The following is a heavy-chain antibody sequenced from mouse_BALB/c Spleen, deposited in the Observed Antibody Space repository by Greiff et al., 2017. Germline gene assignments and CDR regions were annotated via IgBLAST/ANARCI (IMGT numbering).Heavy chain of an antibody. V-gene: IGHV2-9*02. CDR3: ARDALGPEGLYYAMDY. J-gene: IGHJ4*01. CDR2: IWAGGST. D-gene: IGHD3-1*01. CDR1: GFSLTSYG. Sequence: VQGVESGPGLVAPSQSLSITCTVSGFSLTSYGVHWVRQPPGKGLEWLGVIWAGGSTNYNSALMSRLSISKDNSKSQVFLKMNSLQTDDTAMYYCARDALGPEGLYYAMDYWGQGTSVTVSS.